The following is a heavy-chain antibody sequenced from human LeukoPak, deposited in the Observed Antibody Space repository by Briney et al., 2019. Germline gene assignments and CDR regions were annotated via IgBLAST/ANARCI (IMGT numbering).Heavy chain of an antibody. J-gene: IGHJ4*02. D-gene: IGHD6-13*01. CDR2: ISGSGGST. CDR3: AKDFSSSWTSKSFDY. Sequence: PGGSLRLSCAASGFTFSNYGMSWVRQAPGKGLEWVSAISGSGGSTYYADSVKGRFTISRDNSKNTLYLQMNSLRAEDTAVYYCAKDFSSSWTSKSFDYWGQGTLVTVSS. V-gene: IGHV3-23*01. CDR1: GFTFSNYG.